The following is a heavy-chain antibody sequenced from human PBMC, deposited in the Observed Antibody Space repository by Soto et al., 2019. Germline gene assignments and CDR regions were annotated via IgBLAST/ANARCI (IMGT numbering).Heavy chain of an antibody. D-gene: IGHD6-25*01. CDR3: AREGSSGFGMDV. J-gene: IGHJ6*02. Sequence: QVQLQQSGPGLVKPSETLSLTCTVSGGSIRSYYWSWIRQPAGKALEWIGRIYTSGTTNYNPSLNSRVTILLDTSNNQFSLDLSSVTDADTAVYYCAREGSSGFGMDVWGQGTTVTVSS. V-gene: IGHV4-4*07. CDR2: IYTSGTT. CDR1: GGSIRSYY.